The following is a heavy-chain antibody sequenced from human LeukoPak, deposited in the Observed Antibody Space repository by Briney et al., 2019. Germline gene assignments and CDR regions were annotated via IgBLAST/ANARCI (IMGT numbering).Heavy chain of an antibody. CDR2: ISSGNDYI. D-gene: IGHD3-22*01. J-gene: IGHJ4*02. V-gene: IGHV3-21*06. CDR1: GLTFRKYG. Sequence: PGGSLRLSCAASGLTFRKYGMNWVPQAPGAGLEWVSSISSGNDYIHYADSVRGRFTISRDDAKNSLYLEMNSLRAEDTAVYYCARDPTEGPYESYGRHYFDFWGQGTLVTVSS. CDR3: ARDPTEGPYESYGRHYFDF.